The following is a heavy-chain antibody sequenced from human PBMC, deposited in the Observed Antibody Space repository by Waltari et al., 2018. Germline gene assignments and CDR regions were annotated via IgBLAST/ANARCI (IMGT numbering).Heavy chain of an antibody. V-gene: IGHV3-23*01. J-gene: IGHJ6*02. CDR3: AKVAGYDFWSGSYYGMDV. Sequence: EVQLLESGGGLVQPGGSLRLSCAASGFTFSSYAMSWVRQAPGKGLEWVSTSSGSGGSTYYADSVKGRFTISRDNSKNTLYLQMNSLRAEDTAVYYCAKVAGYDFWSGSYYGMDVWGQGTTVTVSS. CDR2: SSGSGGST. D-gene: IGHD3-3*01. CDR1: GFTFSSYA.